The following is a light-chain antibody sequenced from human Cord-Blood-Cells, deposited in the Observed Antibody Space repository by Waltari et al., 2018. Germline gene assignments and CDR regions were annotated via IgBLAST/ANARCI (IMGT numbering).Light chain of an antibody. CDR3: QQSYSTPYS. V-gene: IGKV1-39*01. Sequence: DIQMTDSPSSLSASVGDRVTITCRARQSISSYLNWYQQKPGKAPKLLIYAASSLQSGVPSRFSGSGYGTDFTLTISSLQPEDFATYYCQQSYSTPYSFGQGTKLEIK. J-gene: IGKJ2*03. CDR2: AAS. CDR1: QSISSY.